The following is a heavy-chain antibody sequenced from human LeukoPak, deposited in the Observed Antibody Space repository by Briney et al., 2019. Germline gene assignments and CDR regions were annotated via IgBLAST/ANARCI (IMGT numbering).Heavy chain of an antibody. D-gene: IGHD5-24*01. J-gene: IGHJ3*02. CDR1: GGSISSTTYY. Sequence: SETLSLTCTVSGGSISSTTYYWGWIRQPPGKGLEWIGTIFYSGSTYYNASLKSRLTISVDTSKNQFSLNLSSVTAAETAIYYCARYGPLEGWLHDAFDIWGQGTMVTVFS. CDR3: ARYGPLEGWLHDAFDI. CDR2: IFYSGST. V-gene: IGHV4-39*01.